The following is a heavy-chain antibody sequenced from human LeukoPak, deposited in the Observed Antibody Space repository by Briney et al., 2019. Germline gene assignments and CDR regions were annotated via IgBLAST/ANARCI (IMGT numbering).Heavy chain of an antibody. V-gene: IGHV1-24*01. J-gene: IGHJ4*02. CDR1: GDTPSELS. CDR3: TAGGVYSLLDH. Sequence: ASLKVSCKVSGDTPSELSMHWVRQAPGKGLEWMGGFDPEGGEAIYAQKFQGRLTMTEDTSTDTAYMDLRSLRSDDTAVYYCTAGGVYSLLDHWGQGTQVTVSS. D-gene: IGHD5/OR15-5a*01. CDR2: FDPEGGEA.